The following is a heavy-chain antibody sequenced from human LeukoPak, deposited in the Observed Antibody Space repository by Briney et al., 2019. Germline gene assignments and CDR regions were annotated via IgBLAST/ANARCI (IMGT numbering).Heavy chain of an antibody. CDR3: ARDREYSSSSPDY. V-gene: IGHV3-21*01. J-gene: IGHJ4*02. CDR2: ISSTSRSYI. D-gene: IGHD6-6*01. Sequence: GGSLRLSCAASGFTFSSYNMNWVRQAPGKGLEWVSSISSTSRSYIYYADSVKGRFTISRDNAKNSLYLQMNSLRAEDTAVYYCARDREYSSSSPDYWGQGTLVTVSS. CDR1: GFTFSSYN.